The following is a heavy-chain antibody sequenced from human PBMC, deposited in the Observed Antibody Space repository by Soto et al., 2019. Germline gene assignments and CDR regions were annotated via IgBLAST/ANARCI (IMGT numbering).Heavy chain of an antibody. J-gene: IGHJ6*02. D-gene: IGHD3-3*01. Sequence: GGSLRLSCAASGFTFSSYAMSWVRQAPGKGLEWVSAISGSGGSTYYADSVKGRFTISRDNSKNTLYLQMNSLRAEDTAVYYCGKDIGATIFGVVIIVPVRHYYCMDVWGQGTTVTVSS. CDR3: GKDIGATIFGVVIIVPVRHYYCMDV. CDR1: GFTFSSYA. CDR2: ISGSGGST. V-gene: IGHV3-23*01.